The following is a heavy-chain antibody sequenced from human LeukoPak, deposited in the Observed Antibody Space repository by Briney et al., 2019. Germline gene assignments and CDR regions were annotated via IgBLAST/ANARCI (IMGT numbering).Heavy chain of an antibody. V-gene: IGHV4-39*01. Sequence: PSETLSLTCTVSGGSISSSSYYWGWIRQPPGKGLEWIGSIYYSGSTYCNPSLKSRVTLSVDTSKNQFSLKLTSVTAAGTAVYYCASSRGVIVTIDYWGQGTLVTVSS. D-gene: IGHD3-16*02. CDR2: IYYSGST. CDR3: ASSRGVIVTIDY. CDR1: GGSISSSSYY. J-gene: IGHJ4*02.